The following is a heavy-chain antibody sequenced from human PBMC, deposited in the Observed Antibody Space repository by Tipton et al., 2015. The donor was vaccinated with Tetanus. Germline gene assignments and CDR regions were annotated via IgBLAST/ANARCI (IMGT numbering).Heavy chain of an antibody. D-gene: IGHD3/OR15-3a*01. J-gene: IGHJ4*02. Sequence: TLSLTCAISGDSVSSNSAAWNWIRQSPSRGLEWLGRTYYRSKWYSDYAVSVRSRITINPDTSKNQFSLQLNSVTAADTAVYCCATRPAGADWYAYFDYWGQGTLVTVSS. CDR3: ATRPAGADWYAYFDY. CDR1: GDSVSSNSAA. V-gene: IGHV6-1*01. CDR2: TYYRSKWYS.